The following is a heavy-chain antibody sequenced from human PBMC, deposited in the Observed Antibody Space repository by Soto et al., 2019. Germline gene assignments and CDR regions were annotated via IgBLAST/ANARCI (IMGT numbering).Heavy chain of an antibody. CDR3: ARSTPGNPFDI. J-gene: IGHJ3*02. D-gene: IGHD3-10*01. CDR1: GFSFTSYT. Sequence: EVQLVESGGGLVQPGESLRVSCAASGFSFTSYTMNWVRQTPGKGLEWVASISAGGRSIYYADSLKGRSTVSRDNAKSSLYLQMNSLRAEDTAIHYCARSTPGNPFDIWGQGTMVTVSA. CDR2: ISAGGRSI. V-gene: IGHV3-21*06.